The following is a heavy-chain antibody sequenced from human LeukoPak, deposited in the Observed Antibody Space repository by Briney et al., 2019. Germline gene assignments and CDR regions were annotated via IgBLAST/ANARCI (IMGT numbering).Heavy chain of an antibody. Sequence: ASVKVSCKASGYTFTGYYMHWVRQAPGQGLEWMGWINPNSGGTNYAQKFQGRVTMTRDTSISTAYMELSRLRSDDTAVYYCARVSRTKDPYGGFDYWGQGTLVTVSS. D-gene: IGHD3-16*01. V-gene: IGHV1-2*02. J-gene: IGHJ4*02. CDR1: GYTFTGYY. CDR3: ARVSRTKDPYGGFDY. CDR2: INPNSGGT.